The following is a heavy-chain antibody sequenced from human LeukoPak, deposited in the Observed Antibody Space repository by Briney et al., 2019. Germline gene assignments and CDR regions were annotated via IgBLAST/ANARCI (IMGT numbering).Heavy chain of an antibody. V-gene: IGHV1-3*01. CDR1: GYTFTSYA. J-gene: IGHJ4*02. Sequence: ASVKVSCKASGYTFTSYAMHWVRQAPGQRLEWMGWINAGNGNTKYSQKFQGRVTITRDTSASTAYLELSSLTSEDTAVYYCARHSSNWYVDYWGQGTLVTVSS. D-gene: IGHD6-13*01. CDR2: INAGNGNT. CDR3: ARHSSNWYVDY.